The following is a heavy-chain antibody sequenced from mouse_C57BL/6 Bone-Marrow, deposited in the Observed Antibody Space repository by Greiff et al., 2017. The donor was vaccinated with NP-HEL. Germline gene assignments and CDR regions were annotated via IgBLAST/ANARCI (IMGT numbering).Heavy chain of an antibody. D-gene: IGHD1-1*01. J-gene: IGHJ1*03. Sequence: VQLQQSGPELVKPGASVKIPCKASGYTFTDYNMDWVKQSHGKSLEWIGDINPNNGGTIYNQKFKGKATLTVDKSSSPAYMELRSLTSEDTAVYYCARGGVYYYGSSDFDVWGTGTTVTVSS. CDR3: ARGGVYYYGSSDFDV. CDR2: INPNNGGT. CDR1: GYTFTDYN. V-gene: IGHV1-18*01.